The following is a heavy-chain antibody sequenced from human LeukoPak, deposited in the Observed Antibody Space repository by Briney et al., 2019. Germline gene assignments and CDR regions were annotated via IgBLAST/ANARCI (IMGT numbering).Heavy chain of an antibody. Sequence: SETLSLTCTASGGSISSYYWSWIRQPAGKGLEWIGRIYTSGSTNYNPSLKSRVTMSVDTSKNQFSLKLSSVTAADTAVYYCARDSYDFWSGYYTFDYWGQGTLVTVSS. CDR3: ARDSYDFWSGYYTFDY. D-gene: IGHD3-3*01. CDR2: IYTSGST. CDR1: GGSISSYY. J-gene: IGHJ4*02. V-gene: IGHV4-4*07.